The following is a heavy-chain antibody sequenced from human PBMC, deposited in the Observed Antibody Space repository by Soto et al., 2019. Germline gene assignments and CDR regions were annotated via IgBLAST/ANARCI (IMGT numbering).Heavy chain of an antibody. CDR2: IYYSGST. J-gene: IGHJ3*02. CDR1: GGSISSSSYY. Sequence: SETLSLTCTVSGGSISSSSYYWGWIRQPPGKGLEWIGGIYYSGSTYYNPSLKSRVTISVDTSKNQFSLKLSSVTAADTAVYYCARGQWLVHAFDIWGQGTMVTVSS. CDR3: ARGQWLVHAFDI. V-gene: IGHV4-39*01. D-gene: IGHD6-19*01.